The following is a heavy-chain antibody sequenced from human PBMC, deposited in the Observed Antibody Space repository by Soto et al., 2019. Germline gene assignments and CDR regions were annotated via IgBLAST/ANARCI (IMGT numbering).Heavy chain of an antibody. CDR2: INHSGST. CDR1: GGSFSGYY. V-gene: IGHV4-34*01. J-gene: IGHJ6*03. CDR3: ARDIVDFWSDLKNYYYMDV. D-gene: IGHD3-3*01. Sequence: SETLSLTCAVYGGSFSGYYWSWIRQPSGKGLEWIGEINHSGSTNYNPSLKSRVTISVDTSKNQFSLYLQMNSLRAEDTAVYYCARDIVDFWSDLKNYYYMDVWGKGTTVTVSS.